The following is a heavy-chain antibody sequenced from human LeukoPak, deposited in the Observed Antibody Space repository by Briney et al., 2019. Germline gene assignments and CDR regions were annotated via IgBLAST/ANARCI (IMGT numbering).Heavy chain of an antibody. J-gene: IGHJ5*02. CDR2: IYYSGST. V-gene: IGHV4-59*08. CDR1: GGSISSYY. Sequence: PSETLSLTCTVSGGSISSYYWSWIRQPPGKGLEWIGYIYYSGSTNYHPSLKSRVTISVDTSKNQFSLKLSSLTAADTAVYYCARSSSYDILTGYFINWFDPWGQGTLVTVSS. D-gene: IGHD3-9*01. CDR3: ARSSSYDILTGYFINWFDP.